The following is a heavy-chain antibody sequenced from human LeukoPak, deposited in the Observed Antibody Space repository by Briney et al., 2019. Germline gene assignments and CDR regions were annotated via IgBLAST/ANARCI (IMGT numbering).Heavy chain of an antibody. CDR3: AELGITMIEGV. V-gene: IGHV3-48*03. D-gene: IGHD3-22*01. J-gene: IGHJ6*04. CDR2: ISSSGSNI. CDR1: GFTFSSYE. Sequence: TGGSLRLSCAASGFTFSSYEMNWVRQAPGKGLEWVSYISSSGSNIYYADSVKGRFTISRDNAKNSLYLQMNSLRAEDTAVYYCAELGITMIEGVWGKGTTVTISS.